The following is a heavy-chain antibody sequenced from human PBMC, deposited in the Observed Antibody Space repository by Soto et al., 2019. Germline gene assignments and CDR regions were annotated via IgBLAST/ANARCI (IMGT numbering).Heavy chain of an antibody. CDR3: AREDYDSSGVFDY. D-gene: IGHD3-22*01. V-gene: IGHV4-39*02. CDR1: GGSTRSSNYQ. J-gene: IGHJ4*02. CDR2: VYYNGNT. Sequence: SETLSLTCTVSGGSTRSSNYQWVWIRQPPGKGLEWIGNVYYNGNTYYNPSLKSRLTISVDTSNNQFSLEVKSVTAADTAVYYCAREDYDSSGVFDYWGQGTLVTVS.